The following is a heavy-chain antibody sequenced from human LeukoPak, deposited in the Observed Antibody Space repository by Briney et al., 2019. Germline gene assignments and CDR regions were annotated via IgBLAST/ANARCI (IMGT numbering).Heavy chain of an antibody. CDR3: ARDPRNYYGSGSSHFDY. V-gene: IGHV4-61*02. Sequence: SETLSLTCTVSGGSISSGSYYWSWIRQPAGKGLKWIGRIYASGSTNYNPSLKSRVTISADTSKNQFSLKLSSVTAADTAVYYCARDPRNYYGSGSSHFDYWGQGTLVTVSS. CDR1: GGSISSGSYY. D-gene: IGHD3-10*01. CDR2: IYASGST. J-gene: IGHJ4*02.